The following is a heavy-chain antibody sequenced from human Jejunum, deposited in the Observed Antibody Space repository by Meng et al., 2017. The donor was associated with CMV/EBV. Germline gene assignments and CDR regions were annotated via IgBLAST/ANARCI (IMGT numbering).Heavy chain of an antibody. CDR3: ARDRSLYCGGDCYFFDL. V-gene: IGHV3-30*04. CDR1: YA. D-gene: IGHD2-21*02. Sequence: YAMHWGRQAPGKGLEWVVLISYDGRNKYYADSVKGRFTISRDNSKNTLYLQMTSLRPEDTAVYYWARDRSLYCGGDCYFFDLWGRGTLVTVSS. J-gene: IGHJ4*02. CDR2: ISYDGRNK.